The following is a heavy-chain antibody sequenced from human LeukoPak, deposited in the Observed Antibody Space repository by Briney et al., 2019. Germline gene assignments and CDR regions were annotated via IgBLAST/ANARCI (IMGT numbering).Heavy chain of an antibody. CDR2: ISAGGYPI. CDR1: GFTFNDYY. CDR3: VMTAGPPTDH. Sequence: PGGSLRLSCTGSGFTFNDYYMSWVRQAPGKGLEWLSFISAGGYPIYYADSVRGRFTISRDTAKNSLYLQVNSLRVEDTAVYYCVMTAGPPTDHWGQGALVTVSS. V-gene: IGHV3-11*04. J-gene: IGHJ4*01.